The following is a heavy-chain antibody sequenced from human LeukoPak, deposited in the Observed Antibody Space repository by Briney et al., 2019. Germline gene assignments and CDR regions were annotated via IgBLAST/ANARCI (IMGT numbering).Heavy chain of an antibody. Sequence: GASVKVSCKASGYTFSTYGLMWVRQAPGQGLEWMGWINPNSGGTNYAQKFQGRVTMTRDTSISTAYMELSRLRSDDTAVYYCARDGDPYSYGSLFDYWGQGTLVTVSS. J-gene: IGHJ4*02. CDR3: ARDGDPYSYGSLFDY. CDR1: GYTFSTYG. CDR2: INPNSGGT. D-gene: IGHD5-18*01. V-gene: IGHV1-2*02.